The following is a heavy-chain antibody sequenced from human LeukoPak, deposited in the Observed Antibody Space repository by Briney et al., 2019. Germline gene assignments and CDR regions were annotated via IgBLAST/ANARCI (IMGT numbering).Heavy chain of an antibody. V-gene: IGHV3-23*01. CDR2: ISPGGGTT. J-gene: IGHJ4*02. CDR1: GFTVSSNY. Sequence: GGSLRLSCAASGFTVSSNYMSWVRQLRGGGLEWVSTISPGGGTTYYAESMEGRFTISRDNSKSTLYLEMNSLRAEDTAVYYCTKSRSGSSNWALQVFDNWGQGALVTVSS. CDR3: TKSRSGSSNWALQVFDN. D-gene: IGHD4-11*01.